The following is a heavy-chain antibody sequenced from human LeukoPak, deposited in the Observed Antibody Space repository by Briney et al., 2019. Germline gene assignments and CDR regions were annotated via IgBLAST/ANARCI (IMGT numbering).Heavy chain of an antibody. CDR2: FDPEDGET. CDR3: ARVTFYYENGAYVGEYFQY. CDR1: GYTLTELS. V-gene: IGHV1-24*01. Sequence: ASVKVSCKVSGYTLTELSMHWVRQAPGKGLEWMGGFDPEDGETIYAQKFQGRVTMTEDTSTDTAYMELSSLRSEDTAVYYCARVTFYYENGAYVGEYFQYWGQGTLVTVS. J-gene: IGHJ1*01. D-gene: IGHD3-22*01.